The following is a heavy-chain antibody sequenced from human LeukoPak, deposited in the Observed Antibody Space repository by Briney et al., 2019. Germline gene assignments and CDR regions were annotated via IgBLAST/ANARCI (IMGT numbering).Heavy chain of an antibody. J-gene: IGHJ3*01. CDR1: GGSFGGYY. Sequence: SETLSLTCAVYGGSFGGYYWSWIRQPPGKGLEWIGEVNHSGSTNYNPSLKSRVTISVDTSKNQFSLKLISVTAADTAVYYCARRSMYSSSSGLHLWGQGTMVAVSS. D-gene: IGHD6-6*01. CDR3: ARRSMYSSSSGLHL. CDR2: VNHSGST. V-gene: IGHV4-34*01.